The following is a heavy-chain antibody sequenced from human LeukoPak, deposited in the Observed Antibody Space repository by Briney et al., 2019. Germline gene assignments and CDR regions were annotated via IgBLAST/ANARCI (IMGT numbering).Heavy chain of an antibody. D-gene: IGHD3-3*01. V-gene: IGHV3-23*01. CDR1: GFTFTSYA. CDR3: ASGPPFLKYFEY. CDR2: ISGSGGGT. J-gene: IGHJ4*02. Sequence: PGGSLRLSCAASGFTFTSYAMSWVRQAPGKGLEWVSLISGSGGGTYYGDSVKGRFTISRDDSNNALYLQMHSLRAEDTALYYCASGPPFLKYFEYWGQGTLVTVSS.